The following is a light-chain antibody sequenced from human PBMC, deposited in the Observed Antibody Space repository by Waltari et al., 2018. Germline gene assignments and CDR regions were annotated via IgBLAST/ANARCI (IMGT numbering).Light chain of an antibody. CDR2: KAS. Sequence: DIQMTQSPSTLSASAVDRVNIPCRASQSISSWLAWYQQKPGKAPKLLIYKASSLESGVPSRFSGSGSGTEFTLTISSLQPDDFATYYCQQYSSYSPYTFGQGTKLEIK. V-gene: IGKV1-5*03. CDR3: QQYSSYSPYT. CDR1: QSISSW. J-gene: IGKJ2*01.